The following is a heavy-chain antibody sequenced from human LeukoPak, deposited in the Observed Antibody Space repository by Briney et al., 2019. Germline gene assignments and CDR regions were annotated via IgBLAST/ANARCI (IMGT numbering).Heavy chain of an antibody. V-gene: IGHV3-53*01. CDR1: GFTVSSNY. J-gene: IGHJ6*04. CDR2: IYSGGST. D-gene: IGHD3-22*01. CDR3: ASLGDYYDSDVDV. Sequence: GGSLRLYCAASGFTVSSNYMSWVRQAPGKGLEWVSVIYSGGSTYYADSVKGRFTISRDNSKNTLYLQMNRLRAEDTAVYYCASLGDYYDSDVDVWGKGTTATISS.